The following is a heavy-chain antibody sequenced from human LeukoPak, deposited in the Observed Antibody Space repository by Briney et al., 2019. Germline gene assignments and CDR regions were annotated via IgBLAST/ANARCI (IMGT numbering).Heavy chain of an antibody. J-gene: IGHJ6*03. D-gene: IGHD1-26*01. CDR3: ARDPYSGGYSSYYYYYMDV. CDR2: ITSSSSYI. V-gene: IGHV3-21*01. Sequence: GGSLRLSCAASGFTFSNYNMNWVRHAPGKGLGWVSSITSSSSYIFYADSVKGRFTISRDNAKNSLYLQMNSLRAEDTAVYYCARDPYSGGYSSYYYYYMDVWGKGTTVTVSS. CDR1: GFTFSNYN.